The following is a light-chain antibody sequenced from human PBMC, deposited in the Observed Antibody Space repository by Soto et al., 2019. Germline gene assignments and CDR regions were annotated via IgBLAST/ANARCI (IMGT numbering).Light chain of an antibody. CDR2: DVS. CDR1: SSDVGRYNY. V-gene: IGLV2-11*01. J-gene: IGLJ1*01. CDR3: SSYAGNYVYV. Sequence: SVLTQPRSLSGAAGQSVTISCPGASSDVGRYNYVSWYHRHAGQGPKLIIYDVSARPSGVPDRFSASKSDNTASLTISGLQAEDEADYYCSSYAGNYVYVFGSGNKGTVL.